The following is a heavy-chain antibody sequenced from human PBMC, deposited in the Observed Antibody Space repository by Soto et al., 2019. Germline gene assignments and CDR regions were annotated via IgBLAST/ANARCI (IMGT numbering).Heavy chain of an antibody. D-gene: IGHD1-26*01. CDR3: ARDPASGCYTPGHAFDI. CDR2: ISYDGSNK. V-gene: IGHV3-30-3*01. CDR1: GFTFSSYA. J-gene: IGHJ3*02. Sequence: QVQLEESGGGVVQPGRSLRLSCAASGFTFSSYAMHWVRQAPGKGLEWVAVISYDGSNKYYADSVKGRFTISRDNSKNTLYLQMNSLRAEDTAVYYCARDPASGCYTPGHAFDIWGQGTMVTVSS.